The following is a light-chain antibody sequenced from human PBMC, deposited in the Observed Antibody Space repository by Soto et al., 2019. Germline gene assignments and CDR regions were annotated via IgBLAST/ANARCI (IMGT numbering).Light chain of an antibody. J-gene: IGKJ1*01. CDR3: QQSYSAPRT. CDR1: QSISSY. Sequence: IQMPQSASTLSASVGDRGTITCRASQSISSYLNWYQQKPGKAPKLLIYAASSLQSGVPSRFSGSGSGTDFTLTINSLQPEDFATYYCQQSYSAPRTFGQGTKVDIK. CDR2: AAS. V-gene: IGKV1-39*01.